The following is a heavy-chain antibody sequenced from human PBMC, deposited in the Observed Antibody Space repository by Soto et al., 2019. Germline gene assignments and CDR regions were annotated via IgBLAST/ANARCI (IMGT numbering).Heavy chain of an antibody. J-gene: IGHJ4*02. CDR3: ARDSAIVGATTLHDC. D-gene: IGHD1-26*01. Sequence: GSLRLSCAASGFTFSSYAMSWVRQAPGKGLEWVSALSGSGGTTYYADSVKGRFTISRDNSKNTLFLQMNSLRAEDTAIYYCARDSAIVGATTLHDCWGQGTLVTVSS. V-gene: IGHV3-23*01. CDR1: GFTFSSYA. CDR2: LSGSGGTT.